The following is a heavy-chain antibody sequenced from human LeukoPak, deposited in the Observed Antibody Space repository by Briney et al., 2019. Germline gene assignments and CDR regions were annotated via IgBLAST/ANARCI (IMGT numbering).Heavy chain of an antibody. CDR1: GFTLSNYG. Sequence: QSGGSLRLSCAASGFTLSNYGMHWVRQAPGKGLEWVAAISYDGSNQYYADSVKGRFTISRDNSESTLFLQMNSLRAEDTAVYYCATGNYNRPFDYWGQGTLVTVSS. J-gene: IGHJ4*02. CDR3: ATGNYNRPFDY. D-gene: IGHD1-7*01. CDR2: ISYDGSNQ. V-gene: IGHV3-30*03.